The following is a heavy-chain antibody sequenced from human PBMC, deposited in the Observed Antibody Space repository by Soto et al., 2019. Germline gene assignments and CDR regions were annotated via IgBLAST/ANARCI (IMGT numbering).Heavy chain of an antibody. V-gene: IGHV4-59*01. D-gene: IGHD1-1*01. CDR3: AKWNEMKRSFDD. CDR2: IHHSGNS. Sequence: QVQLQESGPGLVKPSETLSLTCSVSVGYITNYYWNWIRQPPEKGLEWIGFIHHSGNSMSNPSLRSRLTMSVDTTEGQISLNLRAVTAADTAVYYCAKWNEMKRSFDDWGQGILVTVSS. J-gene: IGHJ4*02. CDR1: VGYITNYY.